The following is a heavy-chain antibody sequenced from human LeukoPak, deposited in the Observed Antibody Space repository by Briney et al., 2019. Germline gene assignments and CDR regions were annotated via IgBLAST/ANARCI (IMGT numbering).Heavy chain of an antibody. D-gene: IGHD3-10*01. CDR2: IFYDGTIQ. CDR3: AKDSPPYYYGSGSYYLHYYYMDV. CDR1: GFTFTHYA. Sequence: HSGRSLRLSCAASGFTFTHYAMHWVRQTPGKGLEWVAVIFYDGTIQYYSDSVRGRLIVSRDNPKNTLYLQMNSLRAEDTAVYYCAKDSPPYYYGSGSYYLHYYYMDVWGKGTTVTISS. V-gene: IGHV3-30*18. J-gene: IGHJ6*03.